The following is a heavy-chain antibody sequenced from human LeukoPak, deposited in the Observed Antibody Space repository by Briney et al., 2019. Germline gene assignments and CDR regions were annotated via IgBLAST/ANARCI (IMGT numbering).Heavy chain of an antibody. J-gene: IGHJ4*02. CDR3: ATSLELLLVLDY. CDR2: ISGSGIST. CDR1: GFTFSSYA. V-gene: IGHV3-23*01. D-gene: IGHD1-7*01. Sequence: GGSLRLSCAASGFTFSSYAMNWVRQAPGKGLEWVSHISGSGISTYYADSVKGRFTFSRDNSKNTLYLQMNSLRAEDTAVYYCATSLELLLVLDYWGQGTLVTVSS.